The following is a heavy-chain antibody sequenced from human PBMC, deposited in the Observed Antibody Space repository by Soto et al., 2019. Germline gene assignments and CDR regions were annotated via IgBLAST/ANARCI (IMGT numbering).Heavy chain of an antibody. CDR3: ARIITVAPYYYYYGMDV. J-gene: IGHJ6*02. Sequence: PGESLKISCKGSGYSFTSYWIGWVRQMPGKGLEWMGIIYPGGSDTRYSPSFQGQVTISADKSISTAYLQWSSLKASDTAMYYCARIITVAPYYYYYGMDVWGQGTTVTVSS. D-gene: IGHD6-19*01. CDR2: IYPGGSDT. V-gene: IGHV5-51*01. CDR1: GYSFTSYW.